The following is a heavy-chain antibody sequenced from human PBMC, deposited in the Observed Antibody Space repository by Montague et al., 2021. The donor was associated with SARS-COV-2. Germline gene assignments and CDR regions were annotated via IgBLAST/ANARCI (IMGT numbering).Heavy chain of an antibody. J-gene: IGHJ4*02. CDR2: ISHSGSA. V-gene: IGHV4-34*01. CDR1: GGSFSDYK. CDR3: TRGAPGY. Sequence: SETLSLTCAVYGGSFSDYKWTWIRQSPGRGLEWIGQISHSGSANYNPSLKSRVTISVDTAKNQFSLKLTSVNGADTAVYYCTRGAPGYWGQGTVVTVSS.